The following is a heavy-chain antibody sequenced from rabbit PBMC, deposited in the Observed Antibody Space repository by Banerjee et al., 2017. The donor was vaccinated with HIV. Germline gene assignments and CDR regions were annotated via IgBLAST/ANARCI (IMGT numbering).Heavy chain of an antibody. CDR1: GFSFSNKYV. Sequence: QEQLEESGGDLVKPGGSLTLTCKASGFSFSNKYVMCWVRQAPGKGLEWIAYINTSSGNAVYASWAKGRFTISKSSSTTVTLQGPSLTAADTATYFCVRESEWLGWGLWGQGTLVTVS. CDR3: VRESEWLGWGL. D-gene: IGHD4-1*01. J-gene: IGHJ4*01. V-gene: IGHV1S45*01. CDR2: INTSSGNA.